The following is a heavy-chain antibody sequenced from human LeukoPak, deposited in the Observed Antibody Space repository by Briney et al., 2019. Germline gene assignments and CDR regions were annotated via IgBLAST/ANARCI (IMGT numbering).Heavy chain of an antibody. CDR3: ASHTAPVDY. Sequence: PGGSLRLSCAASGFTFSSYSMTWVRQAPGKGLEWVSSISSSSSYIYYADSVKGRFTISRDNAKNSLYLQMNSLRAEDTAVYYCASHTAPVDYWGQGTLVTVSS. J-gene: IGHJ4*02. V-gene: IGHV3-21*01. CDR1: GFTFSSYS. CDR2: ISSSSSYI. D-gene: IGHD4-17*01.